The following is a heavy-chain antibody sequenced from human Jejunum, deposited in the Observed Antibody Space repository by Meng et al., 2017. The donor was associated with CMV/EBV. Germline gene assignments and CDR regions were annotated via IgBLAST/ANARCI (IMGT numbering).Heavy chain of an antibody. V-gene: IGHV4-31*02. J-gene: IGHJ2*01. CDR2: IYYTGST. Sequence: TVGYYWTWIRQHPGKGLEWIGYIYYTGSTNYNPSLKSRVTILVDTSKNQFSLKLNSVTAADTAVYYCAKDFHDSSGYYSHWYLDLWGRGALVTVSS. CDR1: TVGYY. D-gene: IGHD3-22*01. CDR3: AKDFHDSSGYYSHWYLDL.